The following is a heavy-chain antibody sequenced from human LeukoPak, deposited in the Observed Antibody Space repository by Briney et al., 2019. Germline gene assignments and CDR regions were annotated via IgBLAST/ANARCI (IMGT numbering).Heavy chain of an antibody. J-gene: IGHJ4*02. Sequence: GGSLRLSCAASGFTFSSYAMSWVRQAPGKGLEWASAISGSGGSTYYADSVKGRFTISRDNFKNTLYLQMNSLRAEDTAVYYCAKEPNYGDYGAYFDYWGQGTLVTVSS. D-gene: IGHD4-17*01. CDR3: AKEPNYGDYGAYFDY. V-gene: IGHV3-23*01. CDR1: GFTFSSYA. CDR2: ISGSGGST.